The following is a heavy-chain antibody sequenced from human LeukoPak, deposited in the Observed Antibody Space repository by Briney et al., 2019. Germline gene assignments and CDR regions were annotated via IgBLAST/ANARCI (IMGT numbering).Heavy chain of an antibody. D-gene: IGHD4-11*01. V-gene: IGHV4-39*01. CDR3: AGHYSNYVGNDAFAI. Sequence: PSETLSLTCTVSGDSISAGTYYWGWVRQPPGKGLEWIGTIHYSGGTYYNPSLKSRVTISVDTSKNQFSLKLTSATAADTALYYCAGHYSNYVGNDAFAIWGQGTMVTVSS. J-gene: IGHJ3*02. CDR2: IHYSGGT. CDR1: GDSISAGTYY.